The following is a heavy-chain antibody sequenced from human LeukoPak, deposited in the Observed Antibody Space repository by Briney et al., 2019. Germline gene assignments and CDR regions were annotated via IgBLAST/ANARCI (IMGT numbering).Heavy chain of an antibody. V-gene: IGHV4-59*01. CDR3: ARFYDSSGYYYVAAFDI. Sequence: SETLSLTCTVSGGSINSYYWSWIRQPPGKGPEWIGYIYYSGSTNYNPSLKSRVTISVDTSKNQFSLKLSSVTAADTAVYYCARFYDSSGYYYVAAFDIWGQGTMVTVSS. CDR1: GGSINSYY. D-gene: IGHD3-22*01. CDR2: IYYSGST. J-gene: IGHJ3*02.